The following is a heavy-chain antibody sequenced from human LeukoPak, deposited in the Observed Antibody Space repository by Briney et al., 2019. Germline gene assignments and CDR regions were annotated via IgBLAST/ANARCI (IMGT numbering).Heavy chain of an antibody. V-gene: IGHV3-23*01. CDR3: VKDMYSSSWALDY. CDR2: ISGSGGST. D-gene: IGHD6-13*01. Sequence: GGSLRLSCAASGFTFSSYAMSWVRQAPGKGLEWVSAISGSGGSTYYADSVKGRFTISRDNSKNTLYLQMSSLRAEDTAVYYCVKDMYSSSWALDYWGQGTLVTVSS. CDR1: GFTFSSYA. J-gene: IGHJ4*02.